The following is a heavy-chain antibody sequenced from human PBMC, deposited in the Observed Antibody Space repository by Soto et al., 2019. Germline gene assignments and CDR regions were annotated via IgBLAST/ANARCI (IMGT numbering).Heavy chain of an antibody. D-gene: IGHD3-22*01. CDR1: GFTFTSSA. V-gene: IGHV1-58*01. CDR3: AAWKTMIVVDNWFDP. CDR2: IVVGSGNT. J-gene: IGHJ5*02. Sequence: SVKVSCKASGFTFTSSAVQWVRQARGQRLEWIGWIVVGSGNTNYAQKFQERVTITRSMSTSTAYMELSSLRSEDTAVYYCAAWKTMIVVDNWFDPWGQGTLVTVSS.